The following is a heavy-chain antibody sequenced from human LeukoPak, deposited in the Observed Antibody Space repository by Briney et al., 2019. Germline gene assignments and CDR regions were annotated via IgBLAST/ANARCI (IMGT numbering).Heavy chain of an antibody. CDR1: GFTFSDYY. CDR2: ISGGSSYT. V-gene: IGHV3-11*06. CDR3: ARGIMYYFYAMDV. Sequence: GGSLRLSCAASGFTFSDYYMNWLRQAPGKGLEWVSSISGGSSYTTYADSVKGRFTISRDNAKNFLYLQMNSLRADDTAVYYCARGIMYYFYAMDVWGQGTTVAVSS. D-gene: IGHD2-8*01. J-gene: IGHJ6*02.